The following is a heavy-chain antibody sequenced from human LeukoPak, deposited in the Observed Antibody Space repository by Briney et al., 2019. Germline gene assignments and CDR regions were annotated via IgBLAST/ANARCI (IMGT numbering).Heavy chain of an antibody. CDR1: GFSLSKTRMG. V-gene: IGHV2-26*01. CDR3: ARIPSTVATQIDKAFDI. J-gene: IGHJ3*02. D-gene: IGHD5-12*01. CDR2: IFSIDEK. Sequence: SGPTLVKPRETLTLTCTVSGFSLSKTRMGVTWIRQPPGKALEWLAHIFSIDEKSYSPSLRSRLTISKDTSKSQVVLTMANMDPVDTATYYCARIPSTVATQIDKAFDIWGQGTMVTVSS.